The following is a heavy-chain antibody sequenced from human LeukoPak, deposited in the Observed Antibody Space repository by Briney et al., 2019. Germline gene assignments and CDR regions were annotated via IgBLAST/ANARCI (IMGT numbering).Heavy chain of an antibody. Sequence: SETLSLTCAVYGGSFSGYYWSWIRQPPGKGLEGIGEINHSGSTNYNPSLKSRVTISVDTSKNQFSLKLSSVTAADTAVYYCARFRRSIGYCSGGSCYGGWVDYWGQGTLVTVSS. V-gene: IGHV4-34*01. CDR3: ARFRRSIGYCSGGSCYGGWVDY. CDR2: INHSGST. D-gene: IGHD2-15*01. CDR1: GGSFSGYY. J-gene: IGHJ4*02.